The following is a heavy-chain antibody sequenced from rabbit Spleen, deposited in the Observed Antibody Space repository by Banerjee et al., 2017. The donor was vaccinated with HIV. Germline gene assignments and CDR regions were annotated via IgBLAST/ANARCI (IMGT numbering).Heavy chain of an antibody. CDR1: GFDFSSYG. CDR3: ARDGAGGSYFAL. Sequence: QEQLVESGGGLIQPGGSLKLSCKASGFDFSSYGVSWVRQAPGKGLEWIGYIDLVFGSTYYANWVNGRFTISSHNAQNTVFLQMTSLTAADTATYFCARDGAGGSYFALWGPGTLVTVS. J-gene: IGHJ4*01. V-gene: IGHV1S47*01. CDR2: IDLVFGST. D-gene: IGHD8-1*01.